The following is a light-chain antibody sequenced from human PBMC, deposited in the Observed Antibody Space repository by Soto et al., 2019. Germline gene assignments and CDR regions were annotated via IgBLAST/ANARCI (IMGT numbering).Light chain of an antibody. CDR1: SNDIGDYNY. Sequence: QSALTQPASVSGSPGQSITISCTGTSNDIGDYNYVSWYQQRPGKAPKLLIFDVTSRPSGVSDRFSGSKSGNTASLTISGLQAEDEADYYCHSYTSTTSPHVIFGGGTKLTVL. CDR3: HSYTSTTSPHVI. J-gene: IGLJ2*01. CDR2: DVT. V-gene: IGLV2-14*01.